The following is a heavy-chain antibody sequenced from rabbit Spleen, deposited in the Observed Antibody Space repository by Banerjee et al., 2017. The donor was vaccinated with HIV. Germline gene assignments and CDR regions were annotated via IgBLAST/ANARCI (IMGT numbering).Heavy chain of an antibody. CDR3: ARDLVAVIRCNFNL. CDR2: INIGTGNA. CDR1: GFSFNANDL. J-gene: IGHJ4*01. Sequence: QLQLEESGGVLVKPEGSMKLTCTASGFSFNANDLLCCVCQAPGKGLEGITCINIGTGNAVYATVEKCRFIIYRASSTTVTLQMTSLTAADSATYFCARDLVAVIRCNFNLWGPGTLVTVS. V-gene: IGHV1S45*01. D-gene: IGHD1-1*01.